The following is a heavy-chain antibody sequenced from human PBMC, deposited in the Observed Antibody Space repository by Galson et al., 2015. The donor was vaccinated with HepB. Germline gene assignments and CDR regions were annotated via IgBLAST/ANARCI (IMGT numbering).Heavy chain of an antibody. CDR2: IIPIFGTA. CDR1: GGTFSSYA. V-gene: IGHV1-69*13. CDR3: ARTHYYDSSGYSDFDY. D-gene: IGHD3-22*01. Sequence: SVKVSCKASGGTFSSYAISWVRQAPGQGLEWMGGIIPIFGTANYAQKFQGRVTITADESTSTAYMELSSLRSEDTAVYYCARTHYYDSSGYSDFDYWGQGTLVTVSS. J-gene: IGHJ4*02.